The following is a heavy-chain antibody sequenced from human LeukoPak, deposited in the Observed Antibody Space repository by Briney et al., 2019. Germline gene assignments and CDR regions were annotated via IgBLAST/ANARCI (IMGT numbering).Heavy chain of an antibody. CDR2: INPNSGDT. D-gene: IGHD2-2*03. J-gene: IGHJ6*02. V-gene: IGHV1-2*06. CDR1: GYTFTGYH. CDR3: ARDGYCSSTSCYSGDYYYYGMDV. Sequence: ASVKVSCKASGYTFTGYHMHWVRRAPGQGLEWMGRINPNSGDTNYAQKFQGRVTMTRDTSISTAYMELSRLRSDDTAVYYCARDGYCSSTSCYSGDYYYYGMDVWGQGTTVTVSS.